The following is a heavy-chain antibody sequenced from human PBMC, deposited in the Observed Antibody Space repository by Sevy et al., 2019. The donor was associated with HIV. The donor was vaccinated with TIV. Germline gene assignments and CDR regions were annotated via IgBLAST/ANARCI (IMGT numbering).Heavy chain of an antibody. CDR1: GFSFSDYN. CDR3: ARELWYGELGGWFDP. J-gene: IGHJ5*02. V-gene: IGHV3-72*01. D-gene: IGHD3-10*01. Sequence: GGSLRLSCEASGFSFSDYNMDWVRQAPGRGLEWLGRSGNKANIYTTQDAASVKGRFSISRYDLKNSLSLQMNSLNTEDTAVYYCARELWYGELGGWFDPWGQGTLVTVSS. CDR2: SGNKANIYTT.